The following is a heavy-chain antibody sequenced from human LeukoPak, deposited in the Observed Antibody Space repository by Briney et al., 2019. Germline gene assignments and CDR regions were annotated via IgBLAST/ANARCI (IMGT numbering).Heavy chain of an antibody. CDR3: ARDRGDTSFDY. Sequence: GGSLRLSCAASGFTFSSYWMHWVRQAPGKGLVWVSRINSDGRIITYADSVKGRFTISRDNAKNTLYVQMNSLRAEDTAVYYCARDRGDTSFDYWGQGTLVTVSS. CDR1: GFTFSSYW. CDR2: INSDGRII. V-gene: IGHV3-74*01. J-gene: IGHJ4*02. D-gene: IGHD3-10*01.